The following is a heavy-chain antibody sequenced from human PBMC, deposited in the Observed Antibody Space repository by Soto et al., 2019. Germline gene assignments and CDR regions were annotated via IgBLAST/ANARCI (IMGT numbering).Heavy chain of an antibody. CDR1: GGSISRYY. V-gene: IGHV4-59*01. Sequence: QVQLQESGPGLVKPSETLSLTCTVSGGSISRYYWSWIRQPPGKGLECIGYIYYSGSTNYNPSLHNGVTISVDAAKNRFSRMLSSVTTADTAVYYCARGRAYSNYESPISFDYWCQGTLVTVSS. CDR3: ARGRAYSNYESPISFDY. D-gene: IGHD4-4*01. J-gene: IGHJ4*02. CDR2: IYYSGST.